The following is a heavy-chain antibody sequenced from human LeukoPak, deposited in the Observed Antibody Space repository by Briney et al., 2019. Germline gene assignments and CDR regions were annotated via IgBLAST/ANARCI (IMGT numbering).Heavy chain of an antibody. CDR1: GYTFTGYY. Sequence: ASVKVSCKASGYTFTGYYMHWVRQAPGQGLEWMGWINPNSGGTNYAQKFQGRVTMTRDTSISTAYMELSRLRSDDTAVYYCARVGARVRSVSDWFDPWGQGTPVTVSS. CDR2: INPNSGGT. J-gene: IGHJ5*02. D-gene: IGHD3-3*01. V-gene: IGHV1-2*02. CDR3: ARVGARVRSVSDWFDP.